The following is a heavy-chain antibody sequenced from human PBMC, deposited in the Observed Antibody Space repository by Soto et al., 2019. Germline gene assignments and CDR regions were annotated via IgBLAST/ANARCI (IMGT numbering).Heavy chain of an antibody. Sequence: GASVKVSCKASGGTFSSYAISWVRQAPGQGLEWMGGIIPIFGTANYAQKFQGRVTITADESTSTAYMELSSLRSEDTAVYYCARDPMRSDIVASRGSVLDYWGQGTLVTVSS. D-gene: IGHD5-12*01. CDR1: GGTFSSYA. CDR3: ARDPMRSDIVASRGSVLDY. J-gene: IGHJ4*02. CDR2: IIPIFGTA. V-gene: IGHV1-69*13.